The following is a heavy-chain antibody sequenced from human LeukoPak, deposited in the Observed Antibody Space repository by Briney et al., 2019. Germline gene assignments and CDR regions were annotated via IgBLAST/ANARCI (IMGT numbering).Heavy chain of an antibody. CDR3: ARDQNRGSDV. D-gene: IGHD3-10*01. CDR1: GFTFSDYW. CDR2: IKQDGSEK. J-gene: IGHJ6*04. Sequence: GGSLRLSCAASGFTFSDYWMSWVRQAPGKGLEWVANIKQDGSEKYYVDSVEGRFTISRDNVKNSVYLEMNSLRAEDTAVYYCARDQNRGSDVWGKGTTVTVSS. V-gene: IGHV3-7*03.